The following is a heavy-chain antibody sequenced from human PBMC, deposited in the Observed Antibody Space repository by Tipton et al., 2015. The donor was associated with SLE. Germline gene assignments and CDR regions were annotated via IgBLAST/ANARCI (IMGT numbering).Heavy chain of an antibody. V-gene: IGHV4-59*05. J-gene: IGHJ4*02. D-gene: IGHD4-23*01. Sequence: TLSLTCAVYDGSLSGYYWSWIRQSPGKGLEWIGSIYYSGSTYYNPSLKSRVTISVDTSKNQFSLKLSSVTAADPAVYYCARHGNQDYWGQGILVTVSS. CDR1: DGSLSGYY. CDR3: ARHGNQDY. CDR2: IYYSGST.